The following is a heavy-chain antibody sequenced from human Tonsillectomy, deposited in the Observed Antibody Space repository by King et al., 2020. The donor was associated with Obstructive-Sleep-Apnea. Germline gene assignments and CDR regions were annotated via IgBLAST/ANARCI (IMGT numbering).Heavy chain of an antibody. J-gene: IGHJ6*02. Sequence: VQLVESGGGLVQPGGSLRLSCAASGFTFSIYAMSWVRQAPGKGLEWVSAISGSGGSTYYADSVKGRFTISRDNSKNTLYLQMNSLRAEDTAVYYCAKRGGTAMVTGYYYGMDVWGQGTTVTVSS. V-gene: IGHV3-23*04. D-gene: IGHD5-18*01. CDR1: GFTFSIYA. CDR2: ISGSGGST. CDR3: AKRGGTAMVTGYYYGMDV.